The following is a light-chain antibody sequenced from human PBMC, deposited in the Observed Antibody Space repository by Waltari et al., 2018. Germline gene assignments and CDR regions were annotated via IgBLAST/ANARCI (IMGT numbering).Light chain of an antibody. V-gene: IGLV2-14*01. Sequence: QSALTQPASVSASPGQSITISCTGTSGDIGGSDFVSWYQHHPGRAPKVLIFDVNHRPPGIPDRFSGSKSGNTASLTISGLQAEDDADYYCSSPSTNNVFVFGGGTKVTVL. J-gene: IGLJ2*01. CDR2: DVN. CDR1: SGDIGGSDF. CDR3: SSPSTNNVFV.